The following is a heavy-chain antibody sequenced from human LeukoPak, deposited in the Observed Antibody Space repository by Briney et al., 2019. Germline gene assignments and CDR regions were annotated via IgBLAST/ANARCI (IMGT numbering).Heavy chain of an antibody. V-gene: IGHV1-18*01. D-gene: IGHD6-13*01. J-gene: IGHJ3*02. CDR3: ARDDAIAAAASDAFDI. CDR2: ISAYNGNT. CDR1: GYTFTSYG. Sequence: ASVTVSCKASGYTFTSYGISWVRQAPGQGLEWMGWISAYNGNTNYAQKLQGRVTMTTDTSTSTAYMELRSLRSDDTAVYYRARDDAIAAAASDAFDIWGQGTMVTVSS.